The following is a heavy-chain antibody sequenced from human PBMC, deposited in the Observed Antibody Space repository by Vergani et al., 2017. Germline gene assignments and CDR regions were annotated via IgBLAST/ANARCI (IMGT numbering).Heavy chain of an antibody. D-gene: IGHD6-19*01. CDR2: IRYDGSNK. V-gene: IGHV3-30*02. Sequence: QVQLVESGGGVVQPWGSLRLSCAASGFTFSSYGMHWVRQAPCKGLEWVAFIRYDGSNKYYADSVKGRFTISRDNSKNTLYLQMNSLIAEDTAVYYCAKDPPWDSSGWYYFDYWGQGTLVTVSS. J-gene: IGHJ4*02. CDR1: GFTFSSYG. CDR3: AKDPPWDSSGWYYFDY.